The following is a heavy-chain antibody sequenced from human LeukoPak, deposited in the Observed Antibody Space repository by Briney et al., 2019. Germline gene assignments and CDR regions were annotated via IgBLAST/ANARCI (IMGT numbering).Heavy chain of an antibody. CDR1: GFTLCNYW. Sequence: GGSLRLSCGASGFTLCNYWMHWVRQAPGKGLVWVSHNNTDGSSTNYADSVKGRFTIPRDNARNTLYLQMNSVRVEDTGVYYCARDLTHCSGGRCHTSPNDCWGQGTQVTVSS. D-gene: IGHD2-15*01. CDR2: NNTDGSST. CDR3: ARDLTHCSGGRCHTSPNDC. J-gene: IGHJ4*02. V-gene: IGHV3-74*01.